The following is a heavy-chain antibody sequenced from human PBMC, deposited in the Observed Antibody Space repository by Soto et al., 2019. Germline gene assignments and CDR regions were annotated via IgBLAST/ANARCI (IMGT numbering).Heavy chain of an antibody. CDR2: INHSGNT. J-gene: IGHJ4*02. CDR3: ARGIAMIVVVDGDAPGNYYLDS. V-gene: IGHV4-34*01. CDR1: GGSFIGHY. D-gene: IGHD3-22*01. Sequence: SETLSLTCAVYGGSFIGHYWTWIRQPPGKGLEWIGEINHSGNTNYNPSLKSRVTISVDTSKNQFSLRLNSVTAADTAVYYCARGIAMIVVVDGDAPGNYYLDSWGQGTLVTVSS.